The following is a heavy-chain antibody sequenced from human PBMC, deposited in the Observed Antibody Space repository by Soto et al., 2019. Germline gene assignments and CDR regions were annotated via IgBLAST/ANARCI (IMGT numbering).Heavy chain of an antibody. Sequence: QAQLVLSGAEVRRPGASVKVSCKASGYTFGSHDINWVRQAPGQGLEWMGWMNPNTGNTGYAQNLQGRVTMTRTASISTAYMELSGLQSEDTAVYYCARVGPRAFDIWGQGTMVTVSS. V-gene: IGHV1-8*01. J-gene: IGHJ3*02. CDR2: MNPNTGNT. CDR3: ARVGPRAFDI. CDR1: GYTFGSHD.